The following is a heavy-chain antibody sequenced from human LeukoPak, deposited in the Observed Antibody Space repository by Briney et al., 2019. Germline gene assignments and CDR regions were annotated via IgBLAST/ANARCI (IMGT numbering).Heavy chain of an antibody. CDR3: VKDLYYDNSGYYSGAFDY. D-gene: IGHD3-22*01. V-gene: IGHV3-64D*06. CDR1: GFTFKEYA. Sequence: GGSLRLSCSASGFTFKEYAMHWVRQAPGKGLEYVSAINSNGGRTYYADSVKGRFTISRDNSKNTLFLQMSSLRVEDTAVYYCVKDLYYDNSGYYSGAFDYWGQGTLVTVSS. CDR2: INSNGGRT. J-gene: IGHJ4*02.